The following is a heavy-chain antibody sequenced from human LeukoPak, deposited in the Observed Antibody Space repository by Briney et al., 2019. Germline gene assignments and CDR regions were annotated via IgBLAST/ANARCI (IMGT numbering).Heavy chain of an antibody. J-gene: IGHJ4*02. CDR3: ARLTSGGYFTDY. CDR2: ISAYNGNT. CDR1: GYTFTSYG. Sequence: ASVKVSCKASGYTFTSYGISWVRQAPGQGLEWMGWISAYNGNTNYAQKLQGRVTMTTDTSTTTAYMELRSVRSDDTAVYYCARLTSGGYFTDYWGQGTLVTVSS. D-gene: IGHD5-12*01. V-gene: IGHV1-18*01.